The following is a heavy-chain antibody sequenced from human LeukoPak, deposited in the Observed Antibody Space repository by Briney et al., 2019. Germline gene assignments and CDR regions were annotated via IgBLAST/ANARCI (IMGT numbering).Heavy chain of an antibody. J-gene: IGHJ3*02. D-gene: IGHD3-10*01. Sequence: PGGSLRLSCAASGFTFSSYAMSWVRQAPGKGLAWVSAISGSGGSTYYADSVKGRFTISRDNSKNTLYLQMNSLRAEDTAVYYCAKDPLLLWFGPRGDAFDIWGQGTMVTVSS. CDR3: AKDPLLLWFGPRGDAFDI. V-gene: IGHV3-23*01. CDR2: ISGSGGST. CDR1: GFTFSSYA.